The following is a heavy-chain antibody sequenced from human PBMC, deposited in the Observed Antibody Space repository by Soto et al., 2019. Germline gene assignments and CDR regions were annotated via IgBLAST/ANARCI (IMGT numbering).Heavy chain of an antibody. J-gene: IGHJ4*02. CDR2: INHSGST. D-gene: IGHD2-15*01. V-gene: IGHV4-34*01. Sequence: SETLSLTCAVYGGSFSGYYWSWIRQPPGKGLEWIGEINHSGSTNYNPSLKSRVTISVDTSKNQFSLKLSSVTAADTAVYYCARVGPVVVVVAASPHYFDYWGQGTLVTVSS. CDR1: GGSFSGYY. CDR3: ARVGPVVVVVAASPHYFDY.